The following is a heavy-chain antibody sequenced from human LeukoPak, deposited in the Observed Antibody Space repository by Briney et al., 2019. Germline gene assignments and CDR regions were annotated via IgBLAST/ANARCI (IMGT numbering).Heavy chain of an antibody. J-gene: IGHJ6*03. CDR1: GFTVSSNY. CDR3: ARVLSGRGSLYSYYYYMDV. D-gene: IGHD3-10*01. Sequence: GGSLRLSCAASGFTVSSNYMSWVRQAPGKGLEWVSVIYSGGRTYYGDSVKGRFTFSRDNSKNTLYLQMNSLRAEDTAVYYCARVLSGRGSLYSYYYYMDVWGKGTTVTISS. V-gene: IGHV3-53*01. CDR2: IYSGGRT.